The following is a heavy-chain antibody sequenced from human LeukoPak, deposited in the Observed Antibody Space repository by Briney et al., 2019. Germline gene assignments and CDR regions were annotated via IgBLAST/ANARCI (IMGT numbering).Heavy chain of an antibody. CDR3: VRDPTRRGYFDY. CDR2: IYSGGNT. Sequence: GGSLRLSCAASGFTVSTNYMNWVRQAPGKGLEWVSVIYSGGNTYYSDSVKGRFTISRDKSKNTLYLQMNSLRAEDTAVYYCVRDPTRRGYFDYWGQGTLVTVSS. CDR1: GFTVSTNY. J-gene: IGHJ4*02. V-gene: IGHV3-53*01. D-gene: IGHD3-22*01.